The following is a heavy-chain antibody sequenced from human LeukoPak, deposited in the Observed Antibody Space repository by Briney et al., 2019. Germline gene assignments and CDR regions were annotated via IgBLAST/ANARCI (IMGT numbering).Heavy chain of an antibody. J-gene: IGHJ3*01. CDR3: GMSGDRVPLQDDVFDV. Sequence: GESLKISCKVSGYSFTSYCIGWARQMPGKGREWMGIIYPGDSAPTYSPSFQGQVTISVDKSINTAYLQWSSLQASDTAMYYCGMSGDRVPLQDDVFDVWGQGTMFTVST. CDR1: GYSFTSYC. CDR2: IYPGDSAP. V-gene: IGHV5-51*01. D-gene: IGHD1-26*01.